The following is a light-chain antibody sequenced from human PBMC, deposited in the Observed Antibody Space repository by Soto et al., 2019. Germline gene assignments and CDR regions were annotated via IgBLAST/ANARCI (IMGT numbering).Light chain of an antibody. CDR1: QSISSH. J-gene: IGKJ2*01. V-gene: IGKV1-39*01. CDR2: AAS. Sequence: DLQMTQSPSSLSASVGDRVTITCRASQSISSHLNWYQQKPGKAPKLLIYAASGLQSGVPSRFSGSGSGTDFSLTISSLQPEDFATYYCQQGYSTVLYTFGQGTKLEIK. CDR3: QQGYSTVLYT.